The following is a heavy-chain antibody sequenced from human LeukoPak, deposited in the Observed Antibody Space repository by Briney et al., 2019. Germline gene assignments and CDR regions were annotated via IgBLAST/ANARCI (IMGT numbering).Heavy chain of an antibody. V-gene: IGHV4-34*01. J-gene: IGHJ4*02. CDR2: IYYSGTT. Sequence: SETLSLTCAVHGESFSAYYWTWIRQPPGKGLEWIGSIYYSGTTNYNPSLKSRVTISVDTSKKQFSLKLRSVTAADTAVYYCARLPRYDFWSWGQGTLVTVSS. D-gene: IGHD3-3*01. CDR1: GESFSAYY. CDR3: ARLPRYDFWS.